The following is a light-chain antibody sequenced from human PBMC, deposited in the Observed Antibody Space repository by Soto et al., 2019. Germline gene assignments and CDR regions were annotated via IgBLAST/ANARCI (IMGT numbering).Light chain of an antibody. CDR2: GAS. CDR1: ESVSRN. J-gene: IGKJ5*01. V-gene: IGKV3D-15*01. CDR3: QQRSNWPIT. Sequence: EVVMTQSPATLSVSPGERATLSCRASESVSRNLAWYQQKPGQAPRLLIYGASSRATGIPARFSGSGSGTDFTLTISSLEPEDFALYYCQQRSNWPITFGQGTRLEI.